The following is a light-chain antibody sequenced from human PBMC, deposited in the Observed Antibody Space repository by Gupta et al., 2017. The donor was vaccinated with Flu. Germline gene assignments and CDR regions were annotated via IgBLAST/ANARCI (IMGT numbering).Light chain of an antibody. CDR2: LAS. CDR1: QSLLPSNGYNY. J-gene: IGKJ2*03. CDR3: RQARQYPHS. Sequence: DIVMTQSPLPLPVTPGEPASISCRSSQSLLPSNGYNYLDWYLQKPGQSPQLLLSLASNPASGVPDTFSGSGSGTAFTLKISRVEAEDVGVYYCRQARQYPHSFGQGTKMEIK. V-gene: IGKV2-28*01.